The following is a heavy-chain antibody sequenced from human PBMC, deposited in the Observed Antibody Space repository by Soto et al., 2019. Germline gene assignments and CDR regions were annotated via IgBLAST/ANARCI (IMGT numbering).Heavy chain of an antibody. Sequence: GXSVKVSCKASGYTFTSYGISWVRQAPGQGLEWMGWISAYNGNTNYAQKLQGRVTMTTDTSTSTAYMELRSLRSDDTAVYYCARDPDIVVVPARPFYYYYGMDVWGPGTTVTVSS. D-gene: IGHD2-2*01. CDR3: ARDPDIVVVPARPFYYYYGMDV. CDR1: GYTFTSYG. CDR2: ISAYNGNT. J-gene: IGHJ6*02. V-gene: IGHV1-18*01.